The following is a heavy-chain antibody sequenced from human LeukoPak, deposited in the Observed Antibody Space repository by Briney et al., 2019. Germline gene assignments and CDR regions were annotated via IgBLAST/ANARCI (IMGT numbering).Heavy chain of an antibody. CDR1: GFTFSSYA. J-gene: IGHJ4*02. CDR3: AKDTSIGKYCTNGVCSPFDY. D-gene: IGHD2-8*01. Sequence: GGSLTHPCAGSGFTFSSYAMSWVPQAPGQGLEWVSVISDSGDYTSYADPVRGRFTISRDNSRNTLYLQMISLRPEDTAVYYCAKDTSIGKYCTNGVCSPFDYWGQGTLVRVSS. CDR2: ISDSGDYT. V-gene: IGHV3-23*01.